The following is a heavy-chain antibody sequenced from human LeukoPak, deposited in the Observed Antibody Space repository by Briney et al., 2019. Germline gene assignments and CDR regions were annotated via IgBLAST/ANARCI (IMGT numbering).Heavy chain of an antibody. D-gene: IGHD5-18*01. CDR1: GGSISSSSYY. V-gene: IGHV4-39*07. Sequence: NPSETLSLTCTVSGGSISSSSYYWGWIRQPPGKGLEWIGSIYYSGSTYYNPSLKSRVTISVDTSKNQFSLKLSSVTAADTAVYYCARRPERGYSYGIIDYWGQGTLVTVSS. CDR2: IYYSGST. J-gene: IGHJ4*02. CDR3: ARRPERGYSYGIIDY.